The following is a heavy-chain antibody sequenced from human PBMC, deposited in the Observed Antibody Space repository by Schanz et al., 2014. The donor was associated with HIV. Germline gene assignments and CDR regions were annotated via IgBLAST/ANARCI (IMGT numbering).Heavy chain of an antibody. CDR2: IYTTGDT. CDR1: GFTFSSYD. CDR3: ARVKYCSGTSCPWSWYFDL. V-gene: IGHV3-13*01. D-gene: IGHD2-2*01. J-gene: IGHJ2*01. Sequence: EVQVLESGGDLVQPGGSLRLSCAASGFTFSSYDMHWFRQGRGKGLEWVSTIYTTGDTYYQASVEGRFTISRENAKNSLYLQMNSLRAGDTAVYYCARVKYCSGTSCPWSWYFDLWGRGTLVTVSS.